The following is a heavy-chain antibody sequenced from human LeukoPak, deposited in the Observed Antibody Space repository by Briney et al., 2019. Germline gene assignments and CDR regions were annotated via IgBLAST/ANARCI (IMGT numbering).Heavy chain of an antibody. CDR3: ALNGYNWNYFDY. D-gene: IGHD1-20*01. Sequence: GGSLRLSCAASGLTFSNYWMHWVRQAPGKGLVWVSRIKGDGSSTSYADSVKGRFTISRDNSKNTLSLQMNSLRAEDTAVYYCALNGYNWNYFDYWGQGTLVTVSS. CDR1: GLTFSNYW. J-gene: IGHJ4*02. V-gene: IGHV3-74*01. CDR2: IKGDGSST.